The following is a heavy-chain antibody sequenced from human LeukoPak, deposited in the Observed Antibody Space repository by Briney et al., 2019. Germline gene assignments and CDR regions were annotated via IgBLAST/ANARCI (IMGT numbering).Heavy chain of an antibody. Sequence: GGSLRLSCAASGFTFSSYAMHWVRQAPGKGLEYVSAISSNGGSTYYANSVKGRFTISRDNSKNTLYLQMGSLRAEDMAVYYCARARDYGDPFDYWGQGTLVTVSS. CDR2: ISSNGGST. J-gene: IGHJ4*02. CDR3: ARARDYGDPFDY. D-gene: IGHD4-17*01. V-gene: IGHV3-64*01. CDR1: GFTFSSYA.